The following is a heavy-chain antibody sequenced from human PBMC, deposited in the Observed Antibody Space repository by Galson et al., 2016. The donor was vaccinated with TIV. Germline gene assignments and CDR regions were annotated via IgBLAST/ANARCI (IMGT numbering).Heavy chain of an antibody. J-gene: IGHJ2*01. V-gene: IGHV1-2*02. CDR3: ARAPTLIVATIYWYFDL. D-gene: IGHD5-12*01. CDR2: SNPNSGGT. CDR1: GYTFTGYF. Sequence: SVKVSCKASGYTFTGYFMHWVRQAPGQGLEWMGWSNPNSGGTNYAQKFQGRVTMTRDTSISTAYMELSSLISDDTAMYFCARAPTLIVATIYWYFDLWGRGTLVTVSS.